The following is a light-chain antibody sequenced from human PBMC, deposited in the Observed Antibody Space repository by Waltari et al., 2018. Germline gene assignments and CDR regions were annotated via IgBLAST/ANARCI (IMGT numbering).Light chain of an antibody. CDR2: QDN. V-gene: IGLV3-1*01. J-gene: IGLJ2*01. Sequence: SYELTQPRSLSVSPGQTAIIPRYGDTLAHTYASWYQQRPGQSPVLVIYQDNNRPSVIPERFSGSGSGTTATLTISGTQVGDEADYYCQTYDGTTILFGGGTKLTVL. CDR1: TLAHTY. CDR3: QTYDGTTIL.